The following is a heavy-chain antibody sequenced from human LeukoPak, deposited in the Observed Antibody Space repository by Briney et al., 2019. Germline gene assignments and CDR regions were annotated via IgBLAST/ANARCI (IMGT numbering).Heavy chain of an antibody. CDR2: ISSDPTSI. CDR3: AREMTGISAADF. CDR1: GFTFSNHW. D-gene: IGHD6-13*01. V-gene: IGHV3-48*04. Sequence: PGGSLRLSCAASGFTFSNHWMHWVRQAPGKGLEWVSYISSDPTSIDYADSVKGRFTISRDNAKNSLYLQMNSLRAEDTAVYYCAREMTGISAADFWGQGTLVTVSS. J-gene: IGHJ4*02.